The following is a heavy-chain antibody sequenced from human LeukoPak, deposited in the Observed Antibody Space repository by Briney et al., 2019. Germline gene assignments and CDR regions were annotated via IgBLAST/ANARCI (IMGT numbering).Heavy chain of an antibody. CDR2: IYYSGST. CDR3: ARIRYYYGSGYYFDY. Sequence: PSETLSLTCTVSGGSISSYYWSWIRQPPGKGLEWIGYIYYSGSTNYNPSLKSRVTISVDTSKNQFSLKLSSVTAADTAVYYCARIRYYYGSGYYFDYWGQGTLVTVSS. D-gene: IGHD3-10*01. V-gene: IGHV4-59*01. J-gene: IGHJ4*02. CDR1: GGSISSYY.